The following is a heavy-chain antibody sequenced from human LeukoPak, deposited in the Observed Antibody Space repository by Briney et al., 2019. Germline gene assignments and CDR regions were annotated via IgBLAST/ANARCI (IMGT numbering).Heavy chain of an antibody. CDR3: ARGSTYYDFWSGYYNYYYYYMDV. V-gene: IGHV1-2*02. J-gene: IGHJ6*03. Sequence: ASVKVSCKASGYTFTGYYMHWVRQAPGQGLEWMGWINPNSGGTNYAQKLQGRVTMTTDTSTSTAYMELRSLRSDDTAVYYCARGSTYYDFWSGYYNYYYYYMDVWGKGTTVTVSS. D-gene: IGHD3-3*01. CDR1: GYTFTGYY. CDR2: INPNSGGT.